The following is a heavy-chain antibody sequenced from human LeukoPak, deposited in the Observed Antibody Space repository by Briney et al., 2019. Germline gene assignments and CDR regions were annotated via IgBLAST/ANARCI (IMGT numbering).Heavy chain of an antibody. D-gene: IGHD6-13*01. CDR2: ISYNGSNK. CDR3: AKGRQPIL. V-gene: IGHV3-30*18. Sequence: GRSLRLSCAASGFTFSSYGMHWVRQAPGKGLEWVAVISYNGSNKYYADSVKGRFTISRDNSKNTLYLQMNSLRAEDTAVYYCAKGRQPILWGQGTLVTVSS. CDR1: GFTFSSYG. J-gene: IGHJ4*02.